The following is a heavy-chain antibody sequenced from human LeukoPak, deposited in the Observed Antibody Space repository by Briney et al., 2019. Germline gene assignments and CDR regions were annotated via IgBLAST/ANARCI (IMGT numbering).Heavy chain of an antibody. CDR1: GYVFINYY. J-gene: IGHJ5*02. V-gene: IGHV1-2*02. CDR3: ARSVTYNWFDP. D-gene: IGHD2-21*02. Sequence: ASVKVSCKTSGYVFINYYIHWERLAPGQGLQWMGWINPKSGATNYAQSFQGRVALTTDTSISTAYMELSSLRPDDTAIYFCARSVTYNWFDPWGQGTRVTVSS. CDR2: INPKSGAT.